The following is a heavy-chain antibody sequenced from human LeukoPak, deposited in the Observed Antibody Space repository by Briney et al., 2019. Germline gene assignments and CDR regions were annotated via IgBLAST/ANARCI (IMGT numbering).Heavy chain of an antibody. D-gene: IGHD2-21*02. CDR2: IFPADSDT. CDR1: GYSFTTYW. V-gene: IGHV5-51*01. J-gene: IGHJ3*01. Sequence: GESLKISCKASGYSFTTYWIGWVRQMPGKGREWMGIIFPADSDTRYSPSFQGQVTVSADKSITTAYLQWSSLKASDTAMYYCARWVTADRGKKDAFDVWGQGTMVTVSS. CDR3: ARWVTADRGKKDAFDV.